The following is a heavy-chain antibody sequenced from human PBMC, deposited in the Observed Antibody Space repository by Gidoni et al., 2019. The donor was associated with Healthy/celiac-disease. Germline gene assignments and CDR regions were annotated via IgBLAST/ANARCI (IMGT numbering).Heavy chain of an antibody. CDR2: ISYDGSNK. D-gene: IGHD2-2*01. Sequence: QVQLVESGGGAVQPGRSLRLSCAASGFTFSSYGMHWVRQAPGTGLEWVAVISYDGSNKYYADSVKSRFTISRDKSKNTLYLQMNSLRAEDTAVYDCAKDREVVVVPAAKWYILGVYDFPDYWGQGTLVTVSS. V-gene: IGHV3-30*18. CDR1: GFTFSSYG. J-gene: IGHJ4*02. CDR3: AKDREVVVVPAAKWYILGVYDFPDY.